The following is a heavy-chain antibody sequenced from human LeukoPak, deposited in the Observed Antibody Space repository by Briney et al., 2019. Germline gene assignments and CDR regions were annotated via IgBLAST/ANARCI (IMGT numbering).Heavy chain of an antibody. CDR3: ARDRSANSRVYYFDY. V-gene: IGHV3-30-3*01. D-gene: IGHD4/OR15-4a*01. Sequence: GGSLRLSCAASGFTFSSYAMRWVRQAPGKGLEWVAIISFDGSIKYQADSVKGRFTISRDDSKNTLYLQMNSLRAEDTAVYYCARDRSANSRVYYFDYWGQGTLVTVSS. J-gene: IGHJ4*02. CDR2: ISFDGSIK. CDR1: GFTFSSYA.